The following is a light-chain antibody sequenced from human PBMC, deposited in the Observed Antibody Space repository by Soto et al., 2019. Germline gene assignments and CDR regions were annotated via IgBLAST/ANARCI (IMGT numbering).Light chain of an antibody. V-gene: IGLV2-23*01. CDR2: EGS. CDR3: CSYAGSSTYVV. CDR1: SSDVGSYNL. J-gene: IGLJ2*01. Sequence: QSALTQPASVSGSPGQSITSSCTGTSSDVGSYNLVSWYQQHPGKAPKLMIYEGSKRPAGVSNRFSGSKSGNTASLTISGLQAEDEADYYCCSYAGSSTYVVFGGGTKLPVL.